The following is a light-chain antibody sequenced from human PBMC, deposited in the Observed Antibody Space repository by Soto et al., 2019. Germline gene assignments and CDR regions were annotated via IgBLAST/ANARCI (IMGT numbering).Light chain of an antibody. Sequence: EIVLTQSPATLSLSPGERATLSCRASPSVSSYLAWYQQKAGQAPRLLIYDASNRATGIPARFSGSGSGTEFTLTISSPQSEDLAVYYCQQYNNWPPMYTFGQGTKLEIK. CDR1: PSVSSY. CDR3: QQYNNWPPMYT. V-gene: IGKV3-11*01. CDR2: DAS. J-gene: IGKJ2*01.